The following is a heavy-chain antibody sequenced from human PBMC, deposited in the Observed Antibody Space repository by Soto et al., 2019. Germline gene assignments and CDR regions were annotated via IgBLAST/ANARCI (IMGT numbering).Heavy chain of an antibody. V-gene: IGHV1-69*01. D-gene: IGHD3-22*01. J-gene: IGHJ3*01. CDR1: GGPFSNYA. CDR2: IIPTFVTA. CDR3: ARDLEPRDRSGYAFEL. Sequence: QVQLVQSGAEVKKPGPSVRLSCKSSGGPFSNYAISWVRQAPGQGLEWMGGIIPTFVTADYPQNFQDRVTISVDESTGKAYLELGSLTSEDTAVYYCARDLEPRDRSGYAFELCGQWTMVTVTS.